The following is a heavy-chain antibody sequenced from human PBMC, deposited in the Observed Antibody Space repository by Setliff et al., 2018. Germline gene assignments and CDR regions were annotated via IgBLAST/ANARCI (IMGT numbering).Heavy chain of an antibody. Sequence: SLRLSCAASGFTFSSYAMSWVRQAPGKGLEWVSAISGSGGSTYYADSVKGRFTISRDNSKNTLYLQMNSLRAEDTAVYYCARGGDYCGGECYIPPPDSYWGQGTLVTVSS. CDR1: GFTFSSYA. CDR3: ARGGDYCGGECYIPPPDSY. V-gene: IGHV3-23*01. D-gene: IGHD2-21*01. CDR2: ISGSGGST. J-gene: IGHJ4*02.